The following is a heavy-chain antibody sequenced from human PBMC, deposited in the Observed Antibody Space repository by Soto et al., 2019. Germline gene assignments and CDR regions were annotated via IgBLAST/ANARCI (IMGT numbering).Heavy chain of an antibody. D-gene: IGHD4-4*01. J-gene: IGHJ4*02. CDR1: GSSLSNEKTG. Sequence: QVTLKESGPVVVKPTETLTLTCSVSGSSLSNEKTGVTWIRQAPGKPLEWLAHIFSNEEKSYKTSLKARLTISQDISKSQVVLTMTDVDPVDTAIYYCVRIEKYTITTFRYFDFWGPGTLVTVSS. V-gene: IGHV2-26*01. CDR2: IFSNEEK. CDR3: VRIEKYTITTFRYFDF.